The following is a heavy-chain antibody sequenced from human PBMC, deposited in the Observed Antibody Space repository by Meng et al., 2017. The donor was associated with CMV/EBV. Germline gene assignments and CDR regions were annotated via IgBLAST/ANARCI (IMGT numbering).Heavy chain of an antibody. D-gene: IGHD3-22*01. J-gene: IGHJ4*02. V-gene: IGHV1-18*01. CDR1: GYTFTHHG. CDR3: ARDTMMIMSFDH. Sequence: QVKLVQSGDEVRKPGASVKFACKASGYTFTHHGISWVRQAPGQGLEWMGWISGYNDNTKYARHLQGRVTMTTDTSTNTAYMELRSLRSDDTAIYYCARDTMMIMSFDHWGPGTLVTVSS. CDR2: ISGYNDNT.